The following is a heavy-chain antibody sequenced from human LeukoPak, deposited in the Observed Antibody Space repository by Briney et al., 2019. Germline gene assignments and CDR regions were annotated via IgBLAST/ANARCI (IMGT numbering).Heavy chain of an antibody. CDR1: GYTFTSYG. D-gene: IGHD3-3*01. Sequence: ASVTVSCKASGYTFTSYGISWVRRAPGQGLEWMGWISAYNGNTNYAQKLQGRVTMTTDTSTSKAYMELRSLRSDDTAVYYCARGARRITIFGVPIGDWFDPWGQGTLVTVSS. V-gene: IGHV1-18*01. CDR3: ARGARRITIFGVPIGDWFDP. J-gene: IGHJ5*02. CDR2: ISAYNGNT.